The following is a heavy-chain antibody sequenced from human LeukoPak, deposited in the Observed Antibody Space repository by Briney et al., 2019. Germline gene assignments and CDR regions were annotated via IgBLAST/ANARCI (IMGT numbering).Heavy chain of an antibody. D-gene: IGHD4-17*01. CDR1: GITFSSYA. Sequence: GGSLRLSCAASGITFSSYAMSWVRQAPGKGLEWVSAISGSGGRTYYADSVKGRFTISRDNSKNTLYLQMNSLRAEDTAVYYCAKVLGDYGIYYYYGMDVWGQGTTVTVSS. J-gene: IGHJ6*02. CDR2: ISGSGGRT. CDR3: AKVLGDYGIYYYYGMDV. V-gene: IGHV3-23*01.